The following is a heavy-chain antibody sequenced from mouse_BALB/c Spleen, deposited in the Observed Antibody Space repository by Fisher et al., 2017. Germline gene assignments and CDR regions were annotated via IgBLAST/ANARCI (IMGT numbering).Heavy chain of an antibody. V-gene: IGHV1-26*01. J-gene: IGHJ4*01. D-gene: IGHD2-4*01. Sequence: KFKGKATLTVDKSSSTAYMELLSLTSEDSAVYYCARSGDYDEDYYAMDYWGQGTSVTVSS. CDR3: ARSGDYDEDYYAMDY.